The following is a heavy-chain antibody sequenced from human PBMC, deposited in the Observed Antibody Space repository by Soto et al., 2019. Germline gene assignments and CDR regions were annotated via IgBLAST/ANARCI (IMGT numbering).Heavy chain of an antibody. V-gene: IGHV3-73*02. J-gene: IGHJ4*03. CDR1: GFAFSGSA. Sequence: EVQLVESGGGLVQPGGSLKLSCAASGFAFSGSAMHWVRQASGKGLEWVGRIRSKGNSYATTYDASVEGRFTISRDDSKDTAYLNMNSLNTDATAVYYCSRQGRGQGLYYFDKSGSSAPIDFCGPGTLVAVSS. CDR3: SRQGRGQGLYYFDKSGSSAPIDF. CDR2: IRSKGNSYAT. D-gene: IGHD3-22*01.